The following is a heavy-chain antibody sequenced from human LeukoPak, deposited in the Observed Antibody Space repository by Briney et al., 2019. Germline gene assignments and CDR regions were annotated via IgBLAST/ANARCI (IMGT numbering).Heavy chain of an antibody. D-gene: IGHD3/OR15-3a*01. V-gene: IGHV3-53*01. CDR2: IYSGGGT. J-gene: IGHJ4*02. CDR1: GFTVSSNS. CDR3: AKNFGLH. Sequence: GGSLRLSCAASGFTVSSNSMTWVRQAPGKGLEWVSVIYSGGGTYYADSVKGRFTISRDNSKNTLYLQMNSLRAEDTAVYYCAKNFGLHWGQGTLVTVSS.